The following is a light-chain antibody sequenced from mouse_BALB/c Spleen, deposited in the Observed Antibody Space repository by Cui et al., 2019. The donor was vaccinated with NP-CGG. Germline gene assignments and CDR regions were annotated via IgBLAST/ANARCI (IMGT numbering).Light chain of an antibody. CDR1: TGAITTSNY. Sequence: TQASALSTSPGETITLTCRSSTGAITTSNYANWVQEKPDHLFTGLIGGTNNRAPGVPARFSGSLIGDKAALTITGAQTEDETIYFCALWYSNHWVFGGGTKLTVL. V-gene: IGLV1*01. CDR2: GTN. CDR3: ALWYSNHWV. J-gene: IGLJ1*01.